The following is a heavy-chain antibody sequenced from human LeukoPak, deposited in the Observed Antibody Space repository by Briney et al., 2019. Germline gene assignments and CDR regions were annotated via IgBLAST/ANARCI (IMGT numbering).Heavy chain of an antibody. V-gene: IGHV3-21*01. CDR3: ARKDGIVGAPDAFDI. D-gene: IGHD1-26*01. CDR2: ISSSSSYI. CDR1: GFTFSSYE. Sequence: GGSLRLSCAASGFTFSSYEMNWVRQAPGKGLEWVSSISSSSSYIYYADSVKGRFTISRDNAKKSLYLQMNSLRAEDTAVYYCARKDGIVGAPDAFDIWGQGTMVTVSS. J-gene: IGHJ3*02.